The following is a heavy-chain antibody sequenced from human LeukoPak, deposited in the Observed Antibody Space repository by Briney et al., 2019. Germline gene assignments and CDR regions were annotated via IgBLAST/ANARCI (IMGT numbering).Heavy chain of an antibody. V-gene: IGHV1-24*01. Sequence: ASVKVSCKVSGYTLTELSMHWVRQAPGKGLEWMGGFDPEDGETIYAQKFQGRVTMTRNTSISTAYMELTGLRSDDTAVYYCARGRFSLYWGQGTLVTVSS. CDR3: ARGRFSLY. CDR1: GYTLTELS. J-gene: IGHJ4*02. CDR2: FDPEDGET.